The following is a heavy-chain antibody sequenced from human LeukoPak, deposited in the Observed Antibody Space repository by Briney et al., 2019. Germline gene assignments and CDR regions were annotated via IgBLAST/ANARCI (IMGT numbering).Heavy chain of an antibody. D-gene: IGHD6-19*01. V-gene: IGHV1-2*02. Sequence: ASVKVSCKASGYTFTGYYVHWVRQAPGQGLEWMGWINPNSGGTNYAQKFQGRVTMTRDTSISTAYMELSRLRSDDTAVYYCARVGQQWPPYKNAFDIWGQGTMVTVSS. CDR3: ARVGQQWPPYKNAFDI. CDR2: INPNSGGT. J-gene: IGHJ3*02. CDR1: GYTFTGYY.